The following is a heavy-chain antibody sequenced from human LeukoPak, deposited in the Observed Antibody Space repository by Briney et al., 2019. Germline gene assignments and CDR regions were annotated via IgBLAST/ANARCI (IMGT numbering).Heavy chain of an antibody. CDR2: IYSGGST. J-gene: IGHJ5*02. CDR1: GFTFSSNA. V-gene: IGHV3-53*01. CDR3: AGIAAAGTHYWFDP. Sequence: GGSLRLSCAASGFTFSSNAMCWVRQAPGKGLEWVSVIYSGGSTYYADSVKGRFTISRDNSKNTLYLQMNSLRAEDTAVYYCAGIAAAGTHYWFDPWGQGTLVTVSS. D-gene: IGHD6-13*01.